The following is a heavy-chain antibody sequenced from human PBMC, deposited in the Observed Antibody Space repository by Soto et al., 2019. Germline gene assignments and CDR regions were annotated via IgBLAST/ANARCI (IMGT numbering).Heavy chain of an antibody. V-gene: IGHV1-46*01. Sequence: VASVKVSCKASGYTFTSYYMHWVRQAPGQGLEWMGIINPSGGSTSYAQKFQGRVTMTRDTSTSTVYMELSSLRSEDTAVYYCARDSRGIVGATEVFDYWGQGTLVTVSS. D-gene: IGHD1-26*01. CDR1: GYTFTSYY. J-gene: IGHJ4*02. CDR3: ARDSRGIVGATEVFDY. CDR2: INPSGGST.